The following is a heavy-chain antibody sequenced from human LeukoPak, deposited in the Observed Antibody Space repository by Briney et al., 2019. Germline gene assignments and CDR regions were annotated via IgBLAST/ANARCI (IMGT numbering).Heavy chain of an antibody. Sequence: SETLSLTCTVSGGSISSYYWSWIRQPPGKGLEWIGYIYYSGSTNYNPSLKSRVTISVDTSKNQFSLKLSSVTAADTAVYYCARATTRVYSSGWYNFDYWGQGTLVTVSS. CDR2: IYYSGST. D-gene: IGHD6-19*01. CDR3: ARATTRVYSSGWYNFDY. CDR1: GGSISSYY. J-gene: IGHJ4*02. V-gene: IGHV4-59*01.